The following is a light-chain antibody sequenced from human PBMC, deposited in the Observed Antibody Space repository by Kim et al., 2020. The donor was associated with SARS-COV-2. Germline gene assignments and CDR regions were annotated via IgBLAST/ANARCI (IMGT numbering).Light chain of an antibody. CDR2: DAS. CDR3: QQRSNWPLT. J-gene: IGKJ4*01. CDR1: QSVSNY. V-gene: IGKV3-11*01. Sequence: EIVLTQSPATLSLSPGERATLSCGASQSVSNYLAWYQQKPGQAPRLLIYDASNRATGIPARFSGSGSGTDFTLTISSLEPEDFAVYYCQQRSNWPLTFGGGTKVDIK.